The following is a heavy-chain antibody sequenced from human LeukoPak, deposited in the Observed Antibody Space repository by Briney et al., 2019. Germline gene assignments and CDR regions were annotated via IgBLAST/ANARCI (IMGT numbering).Heavy chain of an antibody. J-gene: IGHJ4*02. V-gene: IGHV1-8*01. CDR3: ARGRFRWELEIRDFDY. CDR1: GYTFTSYD. Sequence: ASVKVSCKASGYTFTSYDINWVRQATGQGLEWMGWINPNSGNTGYAQKFQGRVTMTRDTSISTAYMELSSLRSEDTAVYYCARGRFRWELEIRDFDYWGQGALVTVSS. D-gene: IGHD1-26*01. CDR2: INPNSGNT.